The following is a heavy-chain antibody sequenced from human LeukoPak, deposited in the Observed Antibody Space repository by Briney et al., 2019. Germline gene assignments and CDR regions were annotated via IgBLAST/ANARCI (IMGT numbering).Heavy chain of an antibody. V-gene: IGHV4-4*07. J-gene: IGHJ5*02. CDR3: ASGSGSYSHWFDP. D-gene: IGHD3-10*01. CDR1: GGSISSYY. Sequence: KPSETLSLTCTVSGGSISSYYWSWMRQPAGKGLEWIGRIYTSGSTNYNPSLKSRVTMSVDTSKNQFSLKLTSVTAADTAVYYCASGSGSYSHWFDPWGQGILVTVSS. CDR2: IYTSGST.